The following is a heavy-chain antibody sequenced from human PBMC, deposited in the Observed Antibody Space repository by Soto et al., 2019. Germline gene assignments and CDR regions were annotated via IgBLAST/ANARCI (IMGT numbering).Heavy chain of an antibody. J-gene: IGHJ5*02. D-gene: IGHD2-2*02. CDR1: GGSISSGGYY. CDR2: IYYSGST. Sequence: SETLSLICTVSGGSISSGGYYWNWIRQHPGKGLEWIGYIYYSGSTYYNPSLKSRVIISVDTSKNQFSLKLTPVTAADTAVYYCARLRYCSSTSCHRFDPWGQGTLVTVSS. CDR3: ARLRYCSSTSCHRFDP. V-gene: IGHV4-31*03.